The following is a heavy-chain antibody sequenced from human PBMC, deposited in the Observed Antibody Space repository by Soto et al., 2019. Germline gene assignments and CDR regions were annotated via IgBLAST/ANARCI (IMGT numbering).Heavy chain of an antibody. CDR2: IRSSGEST. D-gene: IGHD2-8*01. CDR3: AKGGRRVLIPMDV. J-gene: IGHJ6*02. Sequence: QLLESGGGLVQTGGSLRLSCKASGFTFSNYAMSWVRQAPGKGLEWVSGIRSSGESTYYADSVKGRLTISRDNSKSMLYLQINSLRAEATAVYYCAKGGRRVLIPMDVWGQGTTVTVSS. CDR1: GFTFSNYA. V-gene: IGHV3-23*01.